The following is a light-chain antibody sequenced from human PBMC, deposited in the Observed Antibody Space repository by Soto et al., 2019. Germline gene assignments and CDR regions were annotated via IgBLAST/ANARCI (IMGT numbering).Light chain of an antibody. CDR1: QRVSSSY. J-gene: IGKJ2*02. CDR3: QQYGSSPCT. Sequence: EIVLTQSPVTLSLSPGERVTLSCRASQRVSSSYLAWYRQKPGQAPRLLIYGASTRATGIPDRVSGSGSVTDFTLTISRLEPEDFAVYYCQQYGSSPCTFGQGTKLEIK. CDR2: GAS. V-gene: IGKV3-20*01.